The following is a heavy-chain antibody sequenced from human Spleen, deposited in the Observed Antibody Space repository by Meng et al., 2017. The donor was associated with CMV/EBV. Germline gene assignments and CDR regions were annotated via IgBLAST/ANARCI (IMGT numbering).Heavy chain of an antibody. V-gene: IGHV1-2*02. CDR1: GYTFTGYY. CDR3: ARDGGYYVFWSGYPTYYFDY. J-gene: IGHJ4*02. CDR2: INPNSGGT. D-gene: IGHD3-3*01. Sequence: ASVKVSCKASGYTFTGYYMHWVRHAPGQGLEWMGWINPNSGGTNYAQKFQGSVTMTRDTSISTAYMELSRLRSDDTAVYYCARDGGYYVFWSGYPTYYFDYWGQGTLVTVSS.